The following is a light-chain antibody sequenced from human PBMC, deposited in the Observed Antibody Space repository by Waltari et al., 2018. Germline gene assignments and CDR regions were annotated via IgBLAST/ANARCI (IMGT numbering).Light chain of an antibody. J-gene: IGLJ2*01. V-gene: IGLV1-44*01. Sequence: QSVLPPPPSAPGTPGQLVTIAWSRSRSNTGSHNVHCYQKVPGTAHKLLIYSTNQRPSGVPNRFSGSKSGTSASLAISGLQSEDEAEYYCAAWDDSLKGLFGGGTKLTVL. CDR2: STN. CDR3: AAWDDSLKGL. CDR1: RSNTGSHN.